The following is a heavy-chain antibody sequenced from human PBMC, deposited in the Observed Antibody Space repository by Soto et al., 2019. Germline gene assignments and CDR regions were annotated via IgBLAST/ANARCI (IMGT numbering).Heavy chain of an antibody. J-gene: IGHJ4*02. CDR2: IYWDDDK. CDR3: AHRRPVIVLVPAASDY. D-gene: IGHD2-2*01. V-gene: IGHV2-5*02. Sequence: SGPTLVNPTQTLTLTCTFSGFSLSTSGVGVGWIRQPPGKALEWLALIYWDDDKRYSPSLKSRLTITKDTSKNQVVLTMTNMDPVDTATYYCAHRRPVIVLVPAASDYWGQGTLVTVSS. CDR1: GFSLSTSGVG.